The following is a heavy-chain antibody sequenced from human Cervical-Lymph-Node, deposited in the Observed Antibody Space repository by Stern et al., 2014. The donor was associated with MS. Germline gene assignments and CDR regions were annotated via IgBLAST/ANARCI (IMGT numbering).Heavy chain of an antibody. CDR1: GFTFNNAW. Sequence: VQLVQSGGGLVEPGGSLRLSCAASGFTFNNAWMNWVRLAPGKGLEWVGHIKNKDHGETAEYAAPGKSRFAMSRHESHIMLYLQMNSLKSEDTAVYSCSTLANYYDTSSFDYWGQGTLVTVSS. J-gene: IGHJ4*02. CDR2: IKNKDHGETA. D-gene: IGHD3-22*01. CDR3: STLANYYDTSSFDY. V-gene: IGHV3-15*01.